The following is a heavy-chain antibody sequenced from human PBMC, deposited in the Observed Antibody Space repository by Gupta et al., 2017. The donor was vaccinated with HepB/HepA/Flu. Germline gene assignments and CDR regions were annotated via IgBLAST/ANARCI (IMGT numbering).Heavy chain of an antibody. CDR1: GFTFSDHY. Sequence: EVQLVESGGGLVQPGGSLRLSCATSGFTFSDHYIDWVRQAPGRGLEWVGRIRNKANSYTTEYAASVRGRFTISRDDSKNSLYLQMNSLKTEDTAVYYCAKLVGVRDAFDMWGQGTMVTVSS. V-gene: IGHV3-72*01. CDR3: AKLVGVRDAFDM. D-gene: IGHD1-26*01. CDR2: IRNKANSYTT. J-gene: IGHJ3*02.